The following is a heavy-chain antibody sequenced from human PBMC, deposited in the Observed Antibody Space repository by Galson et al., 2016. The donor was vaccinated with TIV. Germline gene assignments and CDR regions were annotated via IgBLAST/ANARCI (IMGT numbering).Heavy chain of an antibody. CDR3: ARQAGRGYGMDV. CDR1: GYTFHSYW. V-gene: IGHV5-51*01. J-gene: IGHJ6*02. CDR2: IYLGDSST. D-gene: IGHD3-3*01. Sequence: SGAEVKKPGESLQISCKGSGYTFHSYWIAWVRQMPGKGLEWMGIIYLGDSSTTFSPSFQGQVTITADKSINTAYLQWRSLKASDTAIYYCARQAGRGYGMDVWGHGTTVTVSS.